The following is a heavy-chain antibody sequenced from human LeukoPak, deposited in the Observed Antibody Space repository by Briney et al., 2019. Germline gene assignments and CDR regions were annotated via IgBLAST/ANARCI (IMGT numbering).Heavy chain of an antibody. D-gene: IGHD1-26*01. J-gene: IGHJ4*02. CDR1: GYTFTGYY. Sequence: ASVKVSCKASGYTFTGYYMYWVRQAPGQGLEWMGWINPNSGGTNYAQKFQGRVTMTRDTSISTAYMELSRLRSDDTAVYYCARAPPGGSYLYYFAYWGKGPLAPVS. CDR3: ARAPPGGSYLYYFAY. V-gene: IGHV1-2*02. CDR2: INPNSGGT.